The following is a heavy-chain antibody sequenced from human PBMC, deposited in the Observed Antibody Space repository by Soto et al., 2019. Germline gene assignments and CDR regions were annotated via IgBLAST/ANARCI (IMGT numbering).Heavy chain of an antibody. J-gene: IGHJ6*02. CDR3: ARVGYDFWSGYSGYYYGMDV. Sequence: QVPLVQSGAEVKKPGASVKVSCKASGYTFTSYGISWVRQAPGQGLEWMGWISAYNGNTNYAQKLQGRVTMTTDTSTSTAYMELRSLRSDDTAVYYCARVGYDFWSGYSGYYYGMDVWGQGTTVTVSS. CDR2: ISAYNGNT. V-gene: IGHV1-18*01. D-gene: IGHD3-3*01. CDR1: GYTFTSYG.